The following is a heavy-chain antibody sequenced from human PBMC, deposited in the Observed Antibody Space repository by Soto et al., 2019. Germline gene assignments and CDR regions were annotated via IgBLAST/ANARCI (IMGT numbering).Heavy chain of an antibody. CDR3: ARAEAWDPLPVGWDF. D-gene: IGHD1-26*01. Sequence: PSETLSLTCTVSGGSISSYYWSWIRQPPGKGLEWIGYVYYSGSTNYNPSLKSRVTISVDTSKIQFSLKLSSATAADTAVYYCARAEAWDPLPVGWDFWGQGILVTVSS. V-gene: IGHV4-59*01. CDR1: GGSISSYY. J-gene: IGHJ4*02. CDR2: VYYSGST.